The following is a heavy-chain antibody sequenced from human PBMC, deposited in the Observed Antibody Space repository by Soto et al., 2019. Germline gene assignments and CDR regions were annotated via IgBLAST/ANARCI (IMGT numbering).Heavy chain of an antibody. Sequence: GGSLRLCCAASGFTFSDFAMSWVRKAPGKGLEWVSTFTAAGRNTFYADSVKGRFTISRDNSKSTLYLHVNSLRVDDTAVYYFEKMGGGYLPKLFHVWSQGTLVPVSS. J-gene: IGHJ4*01. CDR1: GFTFSDFA. CDR2: FTAAGRNT. V-gene: IGHV3-23*01. CDR3: EKMGGGYLPKLFHV. D-gene: IGHD6-6*01.